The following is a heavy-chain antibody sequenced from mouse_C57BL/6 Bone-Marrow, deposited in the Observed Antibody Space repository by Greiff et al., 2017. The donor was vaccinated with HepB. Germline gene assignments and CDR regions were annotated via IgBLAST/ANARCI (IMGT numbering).Heavy chain of an antibody. CDR2: IRSKSRNYAT. Sequence: EVKLVESGGGLVQPKGSLKLSCAASGFTFNTYAMHWVRQAPGKGLEWVARIRSKSRNYATYYADSVKDRFTISRDDSQSMLYLQMNNLKTEDTAMYYCVRGGSSLDYWGQGTTLTVSS. CDR3: VRGGSSLDY. D-gene: IGHD1-1*01. J-gene: IGHJ2*01. V-gene: IGHV10-3*01. CDR1: GFTFNTYA.